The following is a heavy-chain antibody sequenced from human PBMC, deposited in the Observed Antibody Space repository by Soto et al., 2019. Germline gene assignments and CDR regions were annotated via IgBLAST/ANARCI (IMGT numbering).Heavy chain of an antibody. Sequence: QVQLVQSGAEVKKPGASVKVSCKASGYTFTSYGISWVRQAPGQGLERMGWISAYNGNTNYAQKLQGRVTMTTDTSTSTAYMELRSLRSDVTAVYYCAREGYCSSTSCYGMDVWGQGTTVTVSS. CDR1: GYTFTSYG. D-gene: IGHD2-2*01. V-gene: IGHV1-18*01. J-gene: IGHJ6*02. CDR2: ISAYNGNT. CDR3: AREGYCSSTSCYGMDV.